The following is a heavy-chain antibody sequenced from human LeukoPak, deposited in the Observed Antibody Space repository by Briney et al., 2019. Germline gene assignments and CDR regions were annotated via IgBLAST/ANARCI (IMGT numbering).Heavy chain of an antibody. CDR2: ISSSSSYI. CDR1: GFTFSSYS. D-gene: IGHD3-10*01. V-gene: IGHV3-21*01. CDR3: ARDHGLWFGEPFDY. Sequence: GGSLRLSCAASGFTFSSYSMNWVRQAAGKGLEWVSSISSSSSYIYYADSVKGRFTISRDNAKNSLYLQMNSLRAEDTAVYYCARDHGLWFGEPFDYWGQGTLVTVSS. J-gene: IGHJ4*02.